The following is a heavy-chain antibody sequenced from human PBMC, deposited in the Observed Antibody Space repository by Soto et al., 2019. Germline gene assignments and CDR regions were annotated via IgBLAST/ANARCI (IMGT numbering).Heavy chain of an antibody. Sequence: PGGSLRLSCAASGFTFSSYSMNWVRQAPGKGLEWVSSISSSSSYIYYADSVKGRFTISRDNAKNSLYLQMNSLRVEDTAVYYCARAEDVVVPAAMYYYYYMDVWGKGTTVTVSS. V-gene: IGHV3-21*01. D-gene: IGHD2-2*01. J-gene: IGHJ6*03. CDR2: ISSSSSYI. CDR3: ARAEDVVVPAAMYYYYYMDV. CDR1: GFTFSSYS.